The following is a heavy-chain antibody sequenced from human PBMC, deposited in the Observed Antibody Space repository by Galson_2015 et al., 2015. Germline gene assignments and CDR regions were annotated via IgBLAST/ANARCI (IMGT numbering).Heavy chain of an antibody. CDR2: IYPTDSDT. V-gene: IGHV5-51*01. J-gene: IGHJ4*02. D-gene: IGHD2-15*01. Sequence: SGAEVKKPGESLKISCKGSGDSFTSYWIGWVRQMPGKGLEWMGIIYPTDSDTRYSPSFRGQVTISVDRSISTVYLQWSSLEASDTAMYYCARHTRAVPFDFWGQGTLVTVSS. CDR1: GDSFTSYW. CDR3: ARHTRAVPFDF.